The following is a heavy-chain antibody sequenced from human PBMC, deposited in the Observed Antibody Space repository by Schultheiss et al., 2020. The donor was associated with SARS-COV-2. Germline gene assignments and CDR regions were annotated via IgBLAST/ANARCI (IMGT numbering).Heavy chain of an antibody. CDR1: GFEEYGLTFDNYA. V-gene: IGHV3-74*01. D-gene: IGHD3-22*01. CDR3: ASGDTSGYYPTEGAAFDI. CDR2: INGAGSST. J-gene: IGHJ3*02. Sequence: GGSLRLSCVASGFEEYGLTFDNYAFHWVRQVPGKGLVWVSRINGAGSSTTYADSVKGRFTISRDNSKNTLFLQMNSLRAEDTAVYYCASGDTSGYYPTEGAAFDIWGQGTMVTVSS.